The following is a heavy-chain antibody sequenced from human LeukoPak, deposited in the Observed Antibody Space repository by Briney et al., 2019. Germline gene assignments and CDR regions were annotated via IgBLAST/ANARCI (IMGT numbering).Heavy chain of an antibody. J-gene: IGHJ2*01. Sequence: SVKVSCKASGGTSSSYAISWVRQAPGQGLEWMGGIIPIFGTANYAQKFQGRVTITADESTSTAYMELSSLRSEDTAVYYCARVSRGGWYFDLWGRGTLVTVSS. CDR1: GGTSSSYA. CDR2: IIPIFGTA. D-gene: IGHD2-15*01. CDR3: ARVSRGGWYFDL. V-gene: IGHV1-69*13.